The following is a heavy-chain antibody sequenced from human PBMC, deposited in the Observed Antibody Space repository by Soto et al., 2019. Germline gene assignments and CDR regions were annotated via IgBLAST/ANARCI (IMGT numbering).Heavy chain of an antibody. V-gene: IGHV3-23*01. J-gene: IGHJ4*02. CDR3: ATGRGYCTNGVCHTIGYFDH. CDR2: ISGSGGST. D-gene: IGHD2-8*01. Sequence: PGGSLRLSCAASGFTFSSYAMSWVRQAPGKGLEWVSAISGSGGSTYYADSVKGRFTISRDNSKNTLYLQMNSLRAENTAVYYCATGRGYCTNGVCHTIGYFDHWGQGTLVTGS. CDR1: GFTFSSYA.